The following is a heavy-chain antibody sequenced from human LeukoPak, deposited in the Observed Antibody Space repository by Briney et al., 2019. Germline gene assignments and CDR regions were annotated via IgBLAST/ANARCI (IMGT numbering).Heavy chain of an antibody. CDR2: INHSGST. V-gene: IGHV4-39*07. J-gene: IGHJ6*03. CDR1: GGSISSSSYY. D-gene: IGHD3-22*01. Sequence: KSSETLSLTCTVSGGSISSSSYYWGWIRQPPGKGLEWIGEINHSGSTNYNPSLKSRVTISVDTSKNQFSLKLSSVTAADTAVYYCARVVAVISYYYMDVWGKGTTVTVSS. CDR3: ARVVAVISYYYMDV.